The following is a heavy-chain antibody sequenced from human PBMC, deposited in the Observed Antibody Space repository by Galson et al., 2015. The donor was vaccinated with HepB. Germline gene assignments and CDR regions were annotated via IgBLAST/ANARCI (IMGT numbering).Heavy chain of an antibody. V-gene: IGHV3-7*03. CDR2: INPDGSET. D-gene: IGHD3-16*01. J-gene: IGHJ4*02. CDR3: AKVAILGATPHYFDY. Sequence: SLRLSCAASEFTFTSYWMNWVRQAPGKGLEWVANINPDGSETYYVASLKGRFTISRDNDKNSLYLQMDNLRVGDTAVYYCAKVAILGATPHYFDYLGQGTLVTVSS. CDR1: EFTFTSYW.